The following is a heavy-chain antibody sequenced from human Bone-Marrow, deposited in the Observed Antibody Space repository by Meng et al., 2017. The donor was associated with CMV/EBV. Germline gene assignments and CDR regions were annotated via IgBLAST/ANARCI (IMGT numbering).Heavy chain of an antibody. CDR3: AKDQATGPPYFHYGMDV. CDR2: ISWNSRSI. J-gene: IGHJ6*01. V-gene: IGHV3-9*01. CDR1: GFTFDDYA. Sequence: SLKISCAASGFTFDDYAMHWVRQAPGKGLEWVSGISWNSRSIGYADSVKGRFTISRDNAKNSLYLQMNNLRPEDTALYFCAKDQATGPPYFHYGMDVWGHGTTVTVSS.